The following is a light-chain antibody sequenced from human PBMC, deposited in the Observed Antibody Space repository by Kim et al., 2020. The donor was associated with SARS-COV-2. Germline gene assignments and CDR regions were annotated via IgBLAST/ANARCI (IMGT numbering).Light chain of an antibody. CDR3: QQYNNWPPLT. CDR1: RSVSSN. Sequence: SPGERPTLSCRARRSVSSNLAWYQQKPGQAPRPLIYGASTRATGIPARFSGSGSGTEFTRTISSLQSEDFAVYYCQQYNNWPPLTFGGGTKVDIK. J-gene: IGKJ4*01. CDR2: GAS. V-gene: IGKV3-15*01.